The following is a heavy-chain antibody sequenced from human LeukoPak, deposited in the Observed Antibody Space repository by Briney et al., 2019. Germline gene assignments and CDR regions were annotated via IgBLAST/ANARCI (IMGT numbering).Heavy chain of an antibody. CDR3: ARTIAAAGGWFDY. CDR2: ISYDGSNK. D-gene: IGHD6-13*01. Sequence: PGRSLRLSCAASGFTFSSYAMHWVRQAPGKGLGWVAVISYDGSNKYYADSVKGRFTISRDNSKNTLYLQMNSLRAEDTAVYYCARTIAAAGGWFDYWGQGTLVTVSS. J-gene: IGHJ4*02. CDR1: GFTFSSYA. V-gene: IGHV3-30-3*01.